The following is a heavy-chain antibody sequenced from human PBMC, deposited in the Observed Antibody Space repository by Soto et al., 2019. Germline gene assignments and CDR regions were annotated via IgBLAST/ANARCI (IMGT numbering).Heavy chain of an antibody. CDR1: GFTFSDYA. CDR2: ISSDGKNT. D-gene: IGHD2-21*01. V-gene: IGHV3-30*01. J-gene: IGHJ6*02. CDR3: ARVHCTTELCSGLYFYYALDV. Sequence: QVQLVESGGGVVQPGRSLRLSCAASGFTFSDYAMQWVRQPPGKGLEWVAIISSDGKNTYYGDSVKGRFTISRDDSTSTLSLQMNGLRPEDTAVYFCARVHCTTELCSGLYFYYALDVWGQGTTVTVSS.